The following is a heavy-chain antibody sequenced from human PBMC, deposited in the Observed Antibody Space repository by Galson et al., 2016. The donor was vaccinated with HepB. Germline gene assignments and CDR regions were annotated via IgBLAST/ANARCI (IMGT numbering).Heavy chain of an antibody. V-gene: IGHV4-31*03. Sequence: TLSLTCTVSGGSISSGGHYWSWIRQHPGKGLEWIAYIHYSGTTDYNPSLMSRVSISIDTSKNQFSLKLTSVTAADTAAYYCARQDLLSGYSTFDYWGQGTLVTVSS. D-gene: IGHD3-9*01. CDR3: ARQDLLSGYSTFDY. CDR1: GGSISSGGHY. J-gene: IGHJ4*02. CDR2: IHYSGTT.